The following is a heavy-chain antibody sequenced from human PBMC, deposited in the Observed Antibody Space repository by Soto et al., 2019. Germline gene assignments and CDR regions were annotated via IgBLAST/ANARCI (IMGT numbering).Heavy chain of an antibody. CDR2: MNPNSGNT. V-gene: IGHV1-8*01. J-gene: IGHJ6*02. D-gene: IGHD2-2*01. CDR3: ARGASLRYYYYYGMDV. CDR1: GYTFTSYD. Sequence: QVQLVLSGAEVKKPGASVKVSCKASGYTFTSYDINWVRQATGQGLECMGWMNPNSGNTGYAQKLQGRVTMTRNTSISTAYMELSSLRSEDTAVYYCARGASLRYYYYYGMDVWGQGTTVTVSS.